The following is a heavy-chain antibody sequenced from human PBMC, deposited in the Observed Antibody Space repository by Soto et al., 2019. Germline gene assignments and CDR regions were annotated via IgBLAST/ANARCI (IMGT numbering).Heavy chain of an antibody. CDR1: GGTFSNYA. CDR3: AIGTRNGWTCDF. D-gene: IGHD1-1*01. V-gene: IGHV1-69*01. J-gene: IGHJ4*02. CDR2: IIPLTETP. Sequence: QVQVVQSGAEVKKPGSSVKVSCKASGGTFSNYAISWVRQAPGHGLEWVGGIIPLTETPVYAQTVQGRLTITADAITSAAYMELSSLRSDDTAVYYCAIGTRNGWTCDFWGQGTLVTVSS.